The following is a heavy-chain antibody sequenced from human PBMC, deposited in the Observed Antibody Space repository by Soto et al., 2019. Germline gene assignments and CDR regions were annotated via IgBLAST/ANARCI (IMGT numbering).Heavy chain of an antibody. CDR3: AGGPDYGDYDA. CDR1: GFSFSVFG. Sequence: QVQLVESGGGVVQPGTSLRLSCVASGFSFSVFGMHWVRQFPGKGLEWVAVISNDGSKRYYIESVEGRFTISRDDSKNTLYLQMDSLRVDDTAVYFCAGGPDYGDYDAWGQGTLVTVSS. J-gene: IGHJ5*02. D-gene: IGHD4-17*01. CDR2: ISNDGSKR. V-gene: IGHV3-30*03.